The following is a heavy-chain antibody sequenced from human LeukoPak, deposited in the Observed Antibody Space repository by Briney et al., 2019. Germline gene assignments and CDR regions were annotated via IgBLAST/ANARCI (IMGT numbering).Heavy chain of an antibody. J-gene: IGHJ4*02. D-gene: IGHD3-22*01. CDR2: IYYSGST. V-gene: IGHV4-30-4*08. CDR3: ARTRYYYDSSGYYLVDY. Sequence: SETLSLTCTVSGGSISSGDYYWSWIRQPPGKGLEWIGYIYYSGSTYYNPSLKSRVTISVDTSKNQFSLKLSSVTAADTAVHYCARTRYYYDSSGYYLVDYWGQGTLVTVSS. CDR1: GGSISSGDYY.